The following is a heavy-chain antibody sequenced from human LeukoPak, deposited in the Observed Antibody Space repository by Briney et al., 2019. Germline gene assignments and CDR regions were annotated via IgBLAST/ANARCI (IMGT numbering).Heavy chain of an antibody. CDR1: GYTFTSYG. D-gene: IGHD5-12*01. CDR3: ARVVATIPYYYYYYMDV. J-gene: IGHJ6*03. V-gene: IGHV1-18*01. CDR2: ISAYNGNT. Sequence: ASAKVSCKASGYTFTSYGISWVRQAPGQGLEWMGWISAYNGNTNYAQKLQGRVTMTTDTSTSTAYMELGSLRSDDTAVYYCARVVATIPYYYYYYMDVWGKGTTVTISS.